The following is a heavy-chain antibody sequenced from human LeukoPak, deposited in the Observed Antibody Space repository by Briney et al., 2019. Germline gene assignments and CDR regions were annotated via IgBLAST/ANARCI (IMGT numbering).Heavy chain of an antibody. CDR1: AFTFSSYA. J-gene: IGHJ4*02. V-gene: IGHV3-30*04. CDR2: ISYDGSYK. CDR3: ARGQRRHTDMAPSFDY. D-gene: IGHD5-18*01. Sequence: GTSLRLSCAASAFTFSSYAMHWVRQAPGKGLEWVAVISYDGSYKYYADSMKGRFTISRDNSKNTLYLQMSSLRAEDTAVHYCARGQRRHTDMAPSFDYWGQGTLVTVSS.